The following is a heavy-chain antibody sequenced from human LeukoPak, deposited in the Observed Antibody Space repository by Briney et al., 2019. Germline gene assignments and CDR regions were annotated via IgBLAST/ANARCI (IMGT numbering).Heavy chain of an antibody. CDR1: GGSFSGYY. Sequence: SETLSLTCAVSGGSFSGYYWSWVRQPPGKGLEWVADIHYGGSTSYNPSLKSRVTMSVDTSKNQFSLKLSSVTAADTAVYYCARAGDIVATMGIFDYWGQGTLVTVSS. D-gene: IGHD5-12*01. CDR3: ARAGDIVATMGIFDY. J-gene: IGHJ4*02. CDR2: IHYGGST. V-gene: IGHV4-34*01.